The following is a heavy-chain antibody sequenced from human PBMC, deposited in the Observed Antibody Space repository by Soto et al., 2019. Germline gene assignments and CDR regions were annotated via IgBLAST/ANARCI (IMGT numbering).Heavy chain of an antibody. CDR2: IYYSGST. Sequence: SETLSPTCTVSGGSISSGDYYWSWIRQPPGKSLEGIGYIYYSGSTYYKPSLKSRVTISVDTSKNQFSLKLSSVTAADTAVYYCARGSYYYDRSGYYHYWGRGTLVTVSS. V-gene: IGHV4-30-4*01. J-gene: IGHJ4*02. D-gene: IGHD3-22*01. CDR3: ARGSYYYDRSGYYHY. CDR1: GGSISSGDYY.